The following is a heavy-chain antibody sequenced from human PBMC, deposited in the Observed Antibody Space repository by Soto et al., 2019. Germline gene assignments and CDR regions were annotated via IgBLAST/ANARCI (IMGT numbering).Heavy chain of an antibody. V-gene: IGHV4-59*01. Sequence: SETLSLTCNVSGGSISGYYWSWIRQAPGKGLQWIGYIFHSGSTSYNPSLRSRVTISVDTSKNQFSLKVNSVTAADTAVYYCAKVRGYASGWRYFDYWGQGTLVTVSS. D-gene: IGHD5-18*01. CDR3: AKVRGYASGWRYFDY. CDR1: GGSISGYY. J-gene: IGHJ4*02. CDR2: IFHSGST.